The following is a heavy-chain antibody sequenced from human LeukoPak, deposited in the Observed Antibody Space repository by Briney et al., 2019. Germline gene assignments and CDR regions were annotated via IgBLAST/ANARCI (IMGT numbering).Heavy chain of an antibody. Sequence: PGGSLRLSCAASGFTFSNYAMSWVRQAPGKGLEWDSTISGSGGSTYYADSVKGRFTISRDNSKHTLYLQMNSLRAEDTAAYYCAGEYQLLSQFDYWGQGTLVTVSS. J-gene: IGHJ4*02. CDR1: GFTFSNYA. V-gene: IGHV3-23*01. CDR2: ISGSGGST. D-gene: IGHD2-2*01. CDR3: AGEYQLLSQFDY.